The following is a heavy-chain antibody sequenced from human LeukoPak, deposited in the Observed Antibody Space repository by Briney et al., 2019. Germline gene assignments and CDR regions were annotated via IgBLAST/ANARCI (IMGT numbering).Heavy chain of an antibody. CDR2: IIPIFGTA. CDR3: ARASRGYDFWSGYYYMDV. D-gene: IGHD3-3*01. V-gene: IGHV1-69*05. Sequence: SVKVSCKASGGTFSSYAISWVRQAPGQGLEWMGGIIPIFGTANYAQKFQGRVTITTDESTSTAYMELSSLRSEGTAVYYCARASRGYDFWSGYYYMDVWGKGTTVTVSS. J-gene: IGHJ6*03. CDR1: GGTFSSYA.